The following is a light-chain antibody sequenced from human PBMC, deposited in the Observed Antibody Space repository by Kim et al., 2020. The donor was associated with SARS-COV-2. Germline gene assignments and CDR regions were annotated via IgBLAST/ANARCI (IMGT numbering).Light chain of an antibody. J-gene: IGLJ2*01. V-gene: IGLV3-21*01. CDR3: QVWESSSDHVL. CDR1: NIGSKS. CDR2: FDS. Sequence: SYELTQPPSVSVAPGKTARITCGGNNIGSKSVQWYQQKPGQAPVLVIYFDSDRPSGIPERVSGSNSGNTATLTISRVEAGDEADYYCQVWESSSDHVLFGGGTKLTVL.